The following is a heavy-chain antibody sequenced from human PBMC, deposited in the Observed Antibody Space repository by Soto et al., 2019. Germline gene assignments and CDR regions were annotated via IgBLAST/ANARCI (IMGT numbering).Heavy chain of an antibody. CDR1: GLSFSTFW. J-gene: IGHJ4*02. V-gene: IGHV3-74*01. Sequence: EVQLVESGGDLVQPGGSLRLSCAASGLSFSTFWMHWVRQAPGKGLVWVSRINPEETTTTYADSVRGRFTISRDNAKNTLYLQMNSLRADDTAVYYCARGGLEPVDYWGQGTIVTVFS. CDR2: INPEETTT. CDR3: ARGGLEPVDY. D-gene: IGHD2-2*01.